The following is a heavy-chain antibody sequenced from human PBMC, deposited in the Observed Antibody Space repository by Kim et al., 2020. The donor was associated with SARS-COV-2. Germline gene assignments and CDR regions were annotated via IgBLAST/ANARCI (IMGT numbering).Heavy chain of an antibody. D-gene: IGHD2-15*01. CDR2: ISNSGSYT. CDR1: GFTFANYY. J-gene: IGHJ3*02. CDR3: ATSVVTPLDAFAI. V-gene: IGHV3-11*06. Sequence: GGSLRLSCEASGFTFANYYVSWIRQAPGKGLEWISYISNSGSYTNYADSVRGRFTISRDNAKNSLYLQMESLRADDTAVYYCATSVVTPLDAFAIWGQGKMVTVSS.